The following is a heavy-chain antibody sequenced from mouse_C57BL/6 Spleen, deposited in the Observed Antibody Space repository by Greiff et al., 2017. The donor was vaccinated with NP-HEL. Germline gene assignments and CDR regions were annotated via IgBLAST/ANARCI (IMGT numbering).Heavy chain of an antibody. Sequence: QVQLQQPGAELVKPGASVKMSCKASGYTFTSYWITWVKQRPGQGLEWIGDIYPGSGSTNYNEKFKSKATLTVDTSSSTAYMRLSSLTSEDSAVYYCARSNYGNCYFDYWGQGTTLTVSS. CDR2: IYPGSGST. CDR3: ARSNYGNCYFDY. J-gene: IGHJ2*01. V-gene: IGHV1-55*01. CDR1: GYTFTSYW. D-gene: IGHD2-1*01.